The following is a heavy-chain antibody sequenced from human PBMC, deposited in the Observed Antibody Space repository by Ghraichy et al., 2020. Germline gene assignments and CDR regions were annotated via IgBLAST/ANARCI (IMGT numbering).Heavy chain of an antibody. Sequence: SETLSLTCTVSGGSISSYYWSWIRQPPGKGLEWIGYIYYSGSTNYNPSLKSRVTISVDTSKNQFSLKLSSVTAADTAVYYCARSLAVAGAGDAFDIWGQGTMVTVSS. D-gene: IGHD6-19*01. CDR2: IYYSGST. CDR3: ARSLAVAGAGDAFDI. CDR1: GGSISSYY. V-gene: IGHV4-59*01. J-gene: IGHJ3*02.